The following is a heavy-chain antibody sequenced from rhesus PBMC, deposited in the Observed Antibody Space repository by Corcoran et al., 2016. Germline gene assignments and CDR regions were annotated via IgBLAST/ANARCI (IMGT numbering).Heavy chain of an antibody. J-gene: IGHJ4*01. CDR3: ARNKALYYNIWTGYAPFDY. V-gene: IGHV4-165*01. D-gene: IGHD3-3*01. CDR2: IRSGGST. Sequence: QVHLQESGPGLVKPSETLSLTCAVSGGSFSGYYWGWIRQPPGTGLAWIGYIRSGGSTNYNPSLKSRVTISIDTSKNQFSLKLSSVTAADTTVYYCARNKALYYNIWTGYAPFDYWGQGVLVTVSS. CDR1: GGSFSGYY.